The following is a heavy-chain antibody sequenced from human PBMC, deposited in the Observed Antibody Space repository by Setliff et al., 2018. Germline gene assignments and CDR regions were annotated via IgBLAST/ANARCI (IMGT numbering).Heavy chain of an antibody. CDR2: IYTSGST. CDR3: ARKGISSLSGAFDM. Sequence: PSETLSLTCTVSGGSISNYYWSWIRQPAGKGLEWIGRIYTSGSTNYNPSLKSRVTMSVDTSKNQFSLKLSSVTAADTAVYYCARKGISSLSGAFDMWGQGTMVTVSS. CDR1: GGSISNYY. D-gene: IGHD5-12*01. V-gene: IGHV4-4*07. J-gene: IGHJ3*02.